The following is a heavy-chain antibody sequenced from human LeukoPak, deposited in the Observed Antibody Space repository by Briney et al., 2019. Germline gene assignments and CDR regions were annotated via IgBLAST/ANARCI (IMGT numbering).Heavy chain of an antibody. J-gene: IGHJ6*04. D-gene: IGHD1-1*01. CDR1: GYSCTSYW. V-gene: IGHV5-51*01. Sequence: GESLKISCKGSGYSCTSYWIGWVRQMPGKGLEWIGIIYPGDSDTRYSPSFQGQVTISADKSISTAYLQWSSLKASDTAMYYCARVYNWNDGDYYYGMDVWGKGTTVTVSS. CDR3: ARVYNWNDGDYYYGMDV. CDR2: IYPGDSDT.